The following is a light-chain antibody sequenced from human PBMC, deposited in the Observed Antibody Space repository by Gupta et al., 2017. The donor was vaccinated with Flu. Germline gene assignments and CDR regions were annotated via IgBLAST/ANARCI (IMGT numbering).Light chain of an antibody. CDR3: QSYDSGLFVV. V-gene: IGLV1-40*01. CDR1: SSNLGAGYD. J-gene: IGLJ2*01. Sequence: QSVLTQPPSVSGAPGQRVPISCTGSSSNLGAGYDVLWYQQLPGTATNLLIYYNISRSSGVPDRFSGSKSGTSASQAITGHQADDEADYYCQSYDSGLFVVFGGGTKLTVL. CDR2: YNI.